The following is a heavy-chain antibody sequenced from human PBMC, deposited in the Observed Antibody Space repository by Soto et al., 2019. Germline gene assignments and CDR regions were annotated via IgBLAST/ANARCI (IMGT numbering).Heavy chain of an antibody. D-gene: IGHD3-10*01. CDR3: ARDITMVRGVKVGSANYYYYGMDV. CDR1: GFTFSSYA. J-gene: IGHJ6*02. Sequence: PGGSLRLSCAASGFTFSSYAMHWVRQAPGKGLEWVAVISYDGSNKYYADSVKGRFTISRDNSKNTLYLQMNSLRAEDTAVYYCARDITMVRGVKVGSANYYYYGMDVWGQGTTVTVSS. CDR2: ISYDGSNK. V-gene: IGHV3-30-3*01.